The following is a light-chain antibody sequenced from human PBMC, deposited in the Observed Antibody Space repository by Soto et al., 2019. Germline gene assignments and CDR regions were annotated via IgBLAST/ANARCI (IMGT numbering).Light chain of an antibody. J-gene: IGKJ1*01. CDR3: QHYNNWPPWT. CDR2: GAS. CDR1: QSVSSN. V-gene: IGKV3-15*01. Sequence: EIVMTQSPATLSVSPGERATLSCRASQSVSSNLAWYQQKPGQAPRLLIYGASTRATGIPARFSGSGSGTEFTLTISSLQSDEFAIYYCQHYNNWPPWTFGKGSKVEIK.